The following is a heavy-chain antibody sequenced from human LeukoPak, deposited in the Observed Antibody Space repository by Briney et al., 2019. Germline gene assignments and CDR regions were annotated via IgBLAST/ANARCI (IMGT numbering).Heavy chain of an antibody. J-gene: IGHJ4*02. D-gene: IGHD3-10*01. CDR2: ISDSGGST. CDR3: AKADRADVPSKVDY. Sequence: SGGSLRLSCAASGFTFSSYAMNWVRQAPGKGLEWVSTISDSGGSTYYADSVKGRFTISRDNSKNTVYLQMNSLRAEDTALYYCAKADRADVPSKVDYWGQGTLVTVSS. V-gene: IGHV3-23*01. CDR1: GFTFSSYA.